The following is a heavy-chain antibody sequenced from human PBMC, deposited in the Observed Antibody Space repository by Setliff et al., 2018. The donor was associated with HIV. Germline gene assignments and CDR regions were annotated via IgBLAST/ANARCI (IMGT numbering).Heavy chain of an antibody. D-gene: IGHD5-18*01. J-gene: IGHJ4*02. V-gene: IGHV4-39*07. CDR3: ARDSGGYNYGFAVGSFDY. Sequence: SETLSLTCTVSGGSISGSDYYWGWIRQPPGKGLEWIGSIYYTGSTNYNPSLKSRITITIDTSKSQFSLKLTSVAAADTAVYYCARDSGGYNYGFAVGSFDYWGQGALVTVSS. CDR1: GGSISGSDYY. CDR2: IYYTGST.